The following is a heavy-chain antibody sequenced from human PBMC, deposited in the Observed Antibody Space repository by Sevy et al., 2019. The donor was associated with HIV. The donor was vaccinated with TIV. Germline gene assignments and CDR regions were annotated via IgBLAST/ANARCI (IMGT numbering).Heavy chain of an antibody. CDR2: ISYDGSNK. CDR3: HGDYDSSQLASYYYYGMDV. J-gene: IGHJ6*02. Sequence: GGSLRLSCAASGFTFSSYAMHWVRQAPGKGLEWVAVISYDGSNKYYADSVKGRFTISRDNSKNTLYLQMNSLRAEDTAVYYCHGDYDSSQLASYYYYGMDVWGQGTTVTVSS. V-gene: IGHV3-30*04. CDR1: GFTFSSYA. D-gene: IGHD3-22*01.